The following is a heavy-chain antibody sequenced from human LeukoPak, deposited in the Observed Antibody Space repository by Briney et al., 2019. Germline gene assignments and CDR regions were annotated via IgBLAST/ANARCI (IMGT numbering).Heavy chain of an antibody. CDR2: IYTSGST. V-gene: IGHV4-4*07. CDR3: ARGGASSSTRDYYYYYMDV. J-gene: IGHJ6*03. CDR1: GGSISSYY. D-gene: IGHD2-2*01. Sequence: SETLSLTCTVSGGSISSYYWGWIRQPAGKGLEWIGRIYTSGSTNYNPSLKSRVTMSVDTSKNQFSLKLSSVTAADTAVYYCARGGASSSTRDYYYYYMDVWGKGTTVTVSS.